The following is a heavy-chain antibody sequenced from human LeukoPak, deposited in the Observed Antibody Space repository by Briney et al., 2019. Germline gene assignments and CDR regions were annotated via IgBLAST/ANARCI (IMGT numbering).Heavy chain of an antibody. Sequence: GESLKISCQGSGYNFPIYWIGWVRQMPGQGLEWMGIIYPDDSNTIYGPSFQGQVTISADKSINTAYLEWSSLKASDTAIYYCARGGFSGSYRQWFDPWGQGTLVTVSS. V-gene: IGHV5-51*01. D-gene: IGHD3-10*01. CDR1: GYNFPIYW. J-gene: IGHJ5*02. CDR3: ARGGFSGSYRQWFDP. CDR2: IYPDDSNT.